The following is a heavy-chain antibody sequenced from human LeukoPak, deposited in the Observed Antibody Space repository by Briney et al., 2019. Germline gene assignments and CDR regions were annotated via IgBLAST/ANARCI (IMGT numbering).Heavy chain of an antibody. D-gene: IGHD6-19*01. CDR2: ISGAGGHT. V-gene: IGHV3-23*01. CDR1: GFTLMSFS. Sequence: PGGSLRISCVGSGFTLMSFSLSWVRQAPGEGVGWGSSISGAGGHTFYADSVKGRFTISRDDSKNMQLLQMNSLRPEDTAVYFCAKRITVAAGFYFDSWGQGTLVTVSS. CDR3: AKRITVAAGFYFDS. J-gene: IGHJ4*02.